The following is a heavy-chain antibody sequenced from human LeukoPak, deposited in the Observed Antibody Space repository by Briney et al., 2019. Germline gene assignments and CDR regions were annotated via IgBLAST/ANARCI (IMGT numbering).Heavy chain of an antibody. D-gene: IGHD2-21*01. CDR3: ARVPSVIDAFDI. Sequence: SQTLSLTCTVSGGSISSGGYYWSWIRQHPGKGLEWIAYIYYTGSTYYNPSLKSRLTISVDTSKNHFSLRLNSMTAADTAVYYCARVPSVIDAFDIWGQGTMVTVSS. CDR2: IYYTGST. J-gene: IGHJ3*02. CDR1: GGSISSGGYY. V-gene: IGHV4-31*03.